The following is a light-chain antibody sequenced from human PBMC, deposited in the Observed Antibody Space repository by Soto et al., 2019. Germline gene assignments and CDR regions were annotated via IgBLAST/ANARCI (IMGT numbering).Light chain of an antibody. CDR2: DAS. V-gene: IGKV3-11*01. Sequence: EIVLTQSPATLSLSPGERATLSCRASQSVSSYLAWYQQKPGQAPRLLIYDASNRATGIPARFSGSGSGTDFTLTISSLEPEDFAVSYCQQRSNWPLPFGPGTKAD. CDR1: QSVSSY. J-gene: IGKJ3*01. CDR3: QQRSNWPLP.